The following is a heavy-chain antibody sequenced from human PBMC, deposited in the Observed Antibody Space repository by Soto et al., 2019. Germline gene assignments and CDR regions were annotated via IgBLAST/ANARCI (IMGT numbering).Heavy chain of an antibody. CDR1: GGTFSSYA. CDR3: ARDIGYFDY. J-gene: IGHJ4*02. Sequence: SLQVSSQSSGGTFSSYAIIWVRQAPGQGLEWMGGIIPIFGTANYAQKFQGRVTITRDTSASTAYMELSSLRSEDTAVYYCARDIGYFDYWGQGTLVTVSS. CDR2: IIPIFGTA. V-gene: IGHV1-69*05.